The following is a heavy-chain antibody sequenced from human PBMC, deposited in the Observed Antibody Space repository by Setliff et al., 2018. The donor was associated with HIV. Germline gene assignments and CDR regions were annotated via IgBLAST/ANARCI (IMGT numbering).Heavy chain of an antibody. CDR1: SFSISSGFY. D-gene: IGHD3-22*01. CDR2: IYRSGST. Sequence: PSETLSLTCAVSSFSISSGFYWAWIRQPPGKGLEWIGSIYRSGSTYYNPSLKSRVTVIIDIYKNQMSLNLRSVTAADTAVYYCARHLTYDTIPSLTAYGLDVWGQGTKVTVSS. J-gene: IGHJ6*02. V-gene: IGHV4-38-2*01. CDR3: ARHLTYDTIPSLTAYGLDV.